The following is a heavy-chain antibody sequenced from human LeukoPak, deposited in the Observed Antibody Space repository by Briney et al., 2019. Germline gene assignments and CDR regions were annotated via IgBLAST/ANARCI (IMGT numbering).Heavy chain of an antibody. CDR3: ARFPCSGVKCYSGIRAFDI. CDR2: INHSGST. Sequence: SETPSLTCAVYGGPFSTYYWNWVRQSPGKGLEWIGEINHSGSTNYNPSLKSRVTISVDTSKNQFSLKLSSVTAADTAVYYCARFPCSGVKCYSGIRAFDIWGQGTMVTVSS. V-gene: IGHV4-34*01. D-gene: IGHD2-15*01. J-gene: IGHJ3*02. CDR1: GGPFSTYY.